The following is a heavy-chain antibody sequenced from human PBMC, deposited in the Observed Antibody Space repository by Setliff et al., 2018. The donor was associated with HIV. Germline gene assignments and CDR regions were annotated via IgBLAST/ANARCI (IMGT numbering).Heavy chain of an antibody. CDR1: GYSLTNHY. Sequence: ASVKVSCKPSGYSLTNHYMHWVRQAPGQGLEWMGVINPTGGSTRNTQKFQGRVAMTRDTSTSTVYMELSSLRSEDTAVYYCASEGAWQRNALDIWGQGSMVTVSS. CDR2: INPTGGST. J-gene: IGHJ3*02. D-gene: IGHD5-12*01. CDR3: ASEGAWQRNALDI. V-gene: IGHV1-46*01.